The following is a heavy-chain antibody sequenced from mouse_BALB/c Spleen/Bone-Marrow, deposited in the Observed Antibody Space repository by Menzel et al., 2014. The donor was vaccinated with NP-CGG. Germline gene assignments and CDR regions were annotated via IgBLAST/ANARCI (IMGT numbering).Heavy chain of an antibody. CDR1: GYAFSSFW. V-gene: IGHV1-80*01. Sequence: QVQLKQSGAELVRPGSSVKISCKASGYAFSSFWMNWMKQRPGQGPEWTGQIYPGDGDTNYNGKFKGKATLTADMSSSTAYIQLSSLTSEDSAVYFCARDDFGPDYWGQGTTLTVSS. CDR2: IYPGDGDT. D-gene: IGHD2-4*01. CDR3: ARDDFGPDY. J-gene: IGHJ2*01.